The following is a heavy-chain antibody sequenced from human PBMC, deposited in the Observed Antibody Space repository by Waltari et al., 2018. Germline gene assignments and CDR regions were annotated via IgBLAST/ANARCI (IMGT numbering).Heavy chain of an antibody. J-gene: IGHJ4*02. CDR1: GFTFSSYG. Sequence: QVQLVESGGGVVQPGGSLRLSCAASGFTFSSYGMHWVRQAPGKGLEWVEFIRYDGSNKYYADSVKGRFTISRDNSKNTLYLQMNSLRAEDTAVYYCAKEGITMVQGVMDYWGQGTLVTVSS. CDR2: IRYDGSNK. CDR3: AKEGITMVQGVMDY. D-gene: IGHD3-10*01. V-gene: IGHV3-30*02.